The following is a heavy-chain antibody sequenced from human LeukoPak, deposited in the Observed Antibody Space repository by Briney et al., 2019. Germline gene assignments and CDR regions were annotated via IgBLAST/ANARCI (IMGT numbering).Heavy chain of an antibody. J-gene: IGHJ4*02. V-gene: IGHV3-23*01. CDR1: GFTFSSYA. CDR2: ISGSGGST. D-gene: IGHD3-22*01. Sequence: GGSLRLSCAASGFTFSSYAMSWVRQAPGKGLEWVSAISGSGGSTYYADSVKGRFTISRDNSKNTLYLQMNSLRAEDTAVYYCAKDRPHYRYYYDSSGPPLGVVVHDYWGQGTLVTVSS. CDR3: AKDRPHYRYYYDSSGPPLGVVVHDY.